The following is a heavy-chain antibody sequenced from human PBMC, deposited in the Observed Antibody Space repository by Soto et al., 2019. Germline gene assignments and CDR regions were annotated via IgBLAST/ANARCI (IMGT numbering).Heavy chain of an antibody. V-gene: IGHV3-23*01. J-gene: IGHJ4*02. CDR2: ISVSGGST. CDR3: AKGSGSSWFSS. D-gene: IGHD6-13*01. CDR1: GFTFSSYA. Sequence: EVQLLESGGGLVQPGGSLRLSCAASGFTFSSYAMSWVRQAPGKGLEWVSAISVSGGSTYYADSVKGRFTISRDNSKNTLYLQMNSLRAEDAAVYYCAKGSGSSWFSSWGQGTLVTVSS.